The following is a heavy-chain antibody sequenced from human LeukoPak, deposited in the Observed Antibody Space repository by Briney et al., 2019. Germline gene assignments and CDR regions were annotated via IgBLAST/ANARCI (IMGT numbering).Heavy chain of an antibody. Sequence: GGSLRLSCAASGFTVSSNYMTWVRKAPGKGLEWVSVIYSGGNTYYADSVKGRFTISRDNSKNTLYLQMNSLRAEDTAVYYCARDARWCGNNSSCYSWGQGTLVTVSS. CDR2: IYSGGNT. J-gene: IGHJ4*02. D-gene: IGHD6-25*01. V-gene: IGHV3-53*01. CDR3: ARDARWCGNNSSCYS. CDR1: GFTVSSNY.